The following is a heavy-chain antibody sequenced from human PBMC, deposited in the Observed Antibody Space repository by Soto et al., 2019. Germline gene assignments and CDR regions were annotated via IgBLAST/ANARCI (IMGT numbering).Heavy chain of an antibody. CDR2: ISYDGSNK. CDR3: AKPLTRPVGATIDYYYGMDV. CDR1: GFTFSSYA. Sequence: GGDPRLSRAASGFTFSSYAIHWVRQAPGKGLEWVAVISYDGSNKYYADSVKGRFTISRDNTKNTLYLQMNSLRTEDTALYYCAKPLTRPVGATIDYYYGMDVWGQGTTVTVSS. V-gene: IGHV3-30-3*02. D-gene: IGHD1-26*01. J-gene: IGHJ6*02.